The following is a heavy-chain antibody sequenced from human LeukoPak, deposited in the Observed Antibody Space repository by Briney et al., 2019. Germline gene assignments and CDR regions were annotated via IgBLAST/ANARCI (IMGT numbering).Heavy chain of an antibody. V-gene: IGHV1-18*01. Sequence: ASVKVSCKASGYTFTSYGISWVRQAPGQGLEWMEWISAYNGNTNYAQKLQGRVTMTTDTSTSTAYMELRSLRSDDTAVYYCARDYYYDSSGSFDYWGQGTLVTVSS. CDR3: ARDYYYDSSGSFDY. J-gene: IGHJ4*02. CDR1: GYTFTSYG. D-gene: IGHD3-22*01. CDR2: ISAYNGNT.